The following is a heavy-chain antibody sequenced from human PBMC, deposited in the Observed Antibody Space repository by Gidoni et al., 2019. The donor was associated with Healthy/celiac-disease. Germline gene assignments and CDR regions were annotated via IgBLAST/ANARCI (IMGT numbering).Heavy chain of an antibody. CDR3: ARGLSLVQGDNWLDP. V-gene: IGHV4-30-4*01. Sequence: QVQLQESGPGLVKPSQTLSLTCTVSGVSISSGDFYWTWIRQPPGKGLEWIGYIYYSGSTYYNPSLKSRVTISVDTSKNQFSLKLSSLTAADTAVYYCARGLSLVQGDNWLDPWGQGTLVTVSS. J-gene: IGHJ5*02. CDR2: IYYSGST. CDR1: GVSISSGDFY. D-gene: IGHD3-10*01.